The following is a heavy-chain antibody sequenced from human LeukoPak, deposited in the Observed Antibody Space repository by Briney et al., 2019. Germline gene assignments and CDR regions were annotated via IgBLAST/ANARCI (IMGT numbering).Heavy chain of an antibody. CDR2: ISSSSSYI. J-gene: IGHJ4*02. Sequence: KPGGSLRLSCAASGSTFSSYSMNWVRQAPGKGLEWVSSISSSSSYIYYADSVKGRFTISRDNSEKTLYLQMSNLRAEDTAVYYCAKGKDTYFYDSRGYYFGENWGQGTLVTVSS. CDR1: GSTFSSYS. CDR3: AKGKDTYFYDSRGYYFGEN. D-gene: IGHD3-22*01. V-gene: IGHV3-21*04.